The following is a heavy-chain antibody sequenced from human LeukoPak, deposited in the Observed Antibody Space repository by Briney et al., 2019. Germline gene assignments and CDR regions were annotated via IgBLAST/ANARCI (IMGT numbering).Heavy chain of an antibody. J-gene: IGHJ5*02. D-gene: IGHD4-11*01. CDR1: GYTFTSYG. CDR3: ARDNESDSKIPNWFDP. V-gene: IGHV1-18*01. Sequence: GASVKVSCKASGYTFTSYGISWVRQAPGQGLEWMGWISAYNGNTNYAQKLQGRVTMTTDTPTSTAYMELRSLRSDDTAVYYCARDNESDSKIPNWFDPWGQGTLVTVSS. CDR2: ISAYNGNT.